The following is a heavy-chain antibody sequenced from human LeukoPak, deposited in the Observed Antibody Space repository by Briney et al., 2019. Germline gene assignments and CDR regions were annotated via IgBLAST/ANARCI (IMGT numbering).Heavy chain of an antibody. J-gene: IGHJ4*02. Sequence: SETLSLTCTVSGDSISSYYWSWIRQPPGKGVEWIGYFHHSGITNYDPSLQRRVTMSADTSKNQFSLELRSATAADTAVYYCARYLSIGGNAYGFDYWGQGILATVSS. CDR1: GDSISSYY. V-gene: IGHV4-59*08. CDR3: ARYLSIGGNAYGFDY. D-gene: IGHD3-10*01. CDR2: FHHSGIT.